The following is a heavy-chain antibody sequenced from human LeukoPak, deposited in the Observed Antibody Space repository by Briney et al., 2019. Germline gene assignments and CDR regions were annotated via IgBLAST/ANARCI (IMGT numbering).Heavy chain of an antibody. Sequence: GGSLRLSCAASGFTFNNYWMSWVRQAPGKGLEWVTNIKGDGSEKYYVESVKDRFTISRDNAKKSLYLQMNSLKVEDTAVYYCARGSSWGSDYWGQGTLVTVSS. CDR1: GFTFNNYW. V-gene: IGHV3-7*03. J-gene: IGHJ4*02. CDR2: IKGDGSEK. D-gene: IGHD3-16*01. CDR3: ARGSSWGSDY.